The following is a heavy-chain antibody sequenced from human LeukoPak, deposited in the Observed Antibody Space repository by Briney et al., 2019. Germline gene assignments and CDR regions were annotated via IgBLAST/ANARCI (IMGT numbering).Heavy chain of an antibody. CDR1: GFTFSSYA. V-gene: IGHV3-30-3*01. CDR3: ARVPSSWAPYGMDV. Sequence: PGRSLRLSCAAPGFTFSSYAMHWVRQAPGKGLEWVAVISYDGSNKYYADSVKGRFTISRDNSKNTLYLQMNSLRAEDTAVYYCARVPSSWAPYGMDVWGQGTTVTVSS. D-gene: IGHD6-13*01. J-gene: IGHJ6*02. CDR2: ISYDGSNK.